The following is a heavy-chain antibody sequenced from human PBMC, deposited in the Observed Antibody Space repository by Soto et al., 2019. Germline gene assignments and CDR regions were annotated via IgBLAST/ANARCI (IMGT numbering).Heavy chain of an antibody. D-gene: IGHD1-7*01. CDR2: MNPNSGNT. J-gene: IGHJ6*03. V-gene: IGHV1-8*01. Sequence: GASVKVSCKASGYTFTSYDINWVRQATGQGLEWMGWMNPNSGNTGYARKFQGRVTMTRNTSISTAYMELSSLRSEDTAVYYCARRTGTTFLYYYYYYMDVWGKGTTVTVSS. CDR3: ARRTGTTFLYYYYYYMDV. CDR1: GYTFTSYD.